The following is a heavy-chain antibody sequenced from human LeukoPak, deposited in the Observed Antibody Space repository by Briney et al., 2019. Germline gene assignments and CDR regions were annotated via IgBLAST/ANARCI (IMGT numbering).Heavy chain of an antibody. V-gene: IGHV3-23*01. CDR1: GFTFSSYA. J-gene: IGHJ4*02. CDR3: AKVSGWYFQTSFFFDY. Sequence: GGSLRLSCAASGFTFSSYAMSWVRQAPGKGPEWVSAISGSGGSTYYADSVKGRFTISRDNSKNTLYLQMNSLRAEDTAVYYCAKVSGWYFQTSFFFDYWGQGTLVTVSS. D-gene: IGHD6-19*01. CDR2: ISGSGGST.